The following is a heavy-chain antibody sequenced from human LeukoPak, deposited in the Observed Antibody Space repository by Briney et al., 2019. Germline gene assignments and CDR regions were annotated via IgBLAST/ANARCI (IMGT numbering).Heavy chain of an antibody. Sequence: SETLSLTCAVYGGSFSGYYWSWIRQPPGKGLEWIGEINHSGSTNYNPSLKSRVTISVDTSKNQFSLKLSSVTAADTAVYYCARCRYYYDSSGYYYYFDYWDQGTLVTVSS. CDR3: ARCRYYYDSSGYYYYFDY. J-gene: IGHJ4*02. V-gene: IGHV4-34*01. CDR1: GGSFSGYY. CDR2: INHSGST. D-gene: IGHD3-22*01.